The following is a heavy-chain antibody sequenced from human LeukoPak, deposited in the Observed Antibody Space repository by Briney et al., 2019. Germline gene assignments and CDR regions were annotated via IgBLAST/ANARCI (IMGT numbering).Heavy chain of an antibody. Sequence: GRSLRLSCAASGFTFSSYGMHWVRQAPGKGLEWAAVISYDGSNKYYADSVKGRFTISRDNSKNTLYLQMNSLRAEDTAVYYCAKDKRRYYYDSSGPLDVWGQGTTVTVSS. CDR2: ISYDGSNK. CDR1: GFTFSSYG. J-gene: IGHJ6*02. D-gene: IGHD3-22*01. CDR3: AKDKRRYYYDSSGPLDV. V-gene: IGHV3-30*18.